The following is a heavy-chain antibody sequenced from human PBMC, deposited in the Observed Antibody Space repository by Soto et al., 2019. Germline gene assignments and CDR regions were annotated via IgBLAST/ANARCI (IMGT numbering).Heavy chain of an antibody. CDR1: GFSFSKYE. CDR3: ARVPTDSYGMDV. CDR2: ISSSGSTF. J-gene: IGHJ6*02. Sequence: PGGSLRLSCAASGFSFSKYEMNWARQAPGKGLEWVSYISSSGSTFSYVDSVKGRFTISRDNAKNSLYLQMNSLRAEDTAVYYCARVPTDSYGMDVWGQGATVTVSS. V-gene: IGHV3-48*03.